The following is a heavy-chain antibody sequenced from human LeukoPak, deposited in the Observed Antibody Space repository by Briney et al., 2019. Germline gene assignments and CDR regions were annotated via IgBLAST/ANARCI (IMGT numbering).Heavy chain of an antibody. CDR2: IYHSGST. CDR1: GGSISSGGYS. J-gene: IGHJ4*02. Sequence: SETLSLTCAVSGGSISSGGYSWSWIRQPPGKGLEWIGYIYHSGSTYYNPSLKSRVTISVDRSKNQFSLKLSSVTAADTAVYYWARGPYCRGGSCYGSDWGQGTLVTVSS. D-gene: IGHD2-15*01. CDR3: ARGPYCRGGSCYGSD. V-gene: IGHV4-30-2*01.